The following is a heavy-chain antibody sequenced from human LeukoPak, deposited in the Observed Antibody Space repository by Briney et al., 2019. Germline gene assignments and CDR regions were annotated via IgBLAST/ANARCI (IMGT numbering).Heavy chain of an antibody. V-gene: IGHV1-18*01. CDR1: GYTFTSYG. CDR2: ISAYNGNT. J-gene: IGHJ4*02. CDR3: ARDAGYSSGWRGPAGLDY. Sequence: ASVKVSCKASGYTFTSYGISWVRQAPGQGLEWMGWISAYNGNTNYAQKLQGRVTMITDTSTSTAYMELRSLRSDDTAVYYCARDAGYSSGWRGPAGLDYWGQGTLVTVSS. D-gene: IGHD6-19*01.